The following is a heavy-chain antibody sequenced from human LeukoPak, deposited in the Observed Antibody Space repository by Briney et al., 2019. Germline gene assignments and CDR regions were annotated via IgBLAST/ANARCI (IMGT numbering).Heavy chain of an antibody. CDR1: EYTFTSYD. D-gene: IGHD5-12*01. V-gene: IGHV1-8*01. J-gene: IGHJ4*02. CDR2: MNPNSGNT. Sequence: ASVKLSCKAFEYTFTSYDINWVRQATGQGLEWMGWMNPNSGNTGYAQKFQGRVTMTRNTSISTAYMELRSLTSEDTAVYYCARGRHPGPTWISECWGQGTLVTVSS. CDR3: ARGRHPGPTWISEC.